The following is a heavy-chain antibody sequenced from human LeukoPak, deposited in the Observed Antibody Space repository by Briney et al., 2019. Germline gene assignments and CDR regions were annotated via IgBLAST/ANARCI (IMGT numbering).Heavy chain of an antibody. Sequence: KYGESLKISCKGSGYTFANYWIGWVRQMPGRGLEWMGIIHPGDSLTSYSPSLEGHVTISADKSINTAYLQWRSLKASDTAMYYCAKIDYYAGEYWGQGTLVTVSS. CDR1: GYTFANYW. CDR3: AKIDYYAGEY. CDR2: IHPGDSLT. V-gene: IGHV5-51*01. D-gene: IGHD3-16*01. J-gene: IGHJ4*02.